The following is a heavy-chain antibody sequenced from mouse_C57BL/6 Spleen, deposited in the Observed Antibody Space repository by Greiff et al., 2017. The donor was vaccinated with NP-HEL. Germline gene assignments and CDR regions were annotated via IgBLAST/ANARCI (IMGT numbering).Heavy chain of an antibody. CDR2: IYPGDGDT. V-gene: IGHV1-82*01. J-gene: IGHJ1*03. CDR3: APGYFDV. Sequence: VKLMESGPELVKPGASVKISCKASGYAFSSSWMNWVKQRPGKGLEWIGRIYPGDGDTNYNGKFKGKATLTADKSSSTAYMQLSSLTSEDSAVYFCAPGYFDVWGTGTTVTVSS. CDR1: GYAFSSSW.